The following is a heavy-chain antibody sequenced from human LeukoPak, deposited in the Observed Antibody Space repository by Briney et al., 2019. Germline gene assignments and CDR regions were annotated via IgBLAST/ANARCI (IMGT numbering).Heavy chain of an antibody. CDR1: GYTFTDYY. Sequence: ASVKISCKVSGYTFTDYYMHWVQQAPGKGLEWMGLVDPEDGETIYAEKFQGRVTITAETSTDTAYMELSGLRSEDTAVYYCATGGGGELPYQPVYWGQGTLVTVSS. CDR3: ATGGGGELPYQPVY. J-gene: IGHJ4*02. CDR2: VDPEDGET. V-gene: IGHV1-69-2*01. D-gene: IGHD1-26*01.